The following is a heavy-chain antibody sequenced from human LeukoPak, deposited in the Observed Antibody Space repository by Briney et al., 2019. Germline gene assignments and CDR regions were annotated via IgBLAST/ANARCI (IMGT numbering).Heavy chain of an antibody. D-gene: IGHD3-16*02. Sequence: SETLSLTCTVSGGSISSGTYYWGWIRQPPGKGLEWIGSIYYSGSTYYNPSLKSRVTISIDTSKNQFSLKLSSVTAADTAVYYCARSPVWGSYRPPYNWFDPWGQGTLVTVSS. CDR2: IYYSGST. CDR3: ARSPVWGSYRPPYNWFDP. V-gene: IGHV4-39*07. CDR1: GGSISSGTYY. J-gene: IGHJ5*02.